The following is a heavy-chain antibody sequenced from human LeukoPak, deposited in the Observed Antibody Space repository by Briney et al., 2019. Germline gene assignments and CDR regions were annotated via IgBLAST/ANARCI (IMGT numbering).Heavy chain of an antibody. CDR2: IKKGGSEK. Sequence: GGSLRLSCGACGFTFSSYWMNWVRQAPGNALEWVAYIKKGGSEKYSVDSVKGRFTISRDNAKNSLYLQMSSLRAEDTAVYYCARHSSGQPFDYWGEGTLVTVS. CDR3: ARHSSGQPFDY. V-gene: IGHV3-7*03. D-gene: IGHD6-19*01. J-gene: IGHJ4*02. CDR1: GFTFSSYW.